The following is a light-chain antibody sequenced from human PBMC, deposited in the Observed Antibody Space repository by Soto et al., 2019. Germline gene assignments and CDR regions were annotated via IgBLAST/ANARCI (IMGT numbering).Light chain of an antibody. J-gene: IGKJ4*01. CDR3: QPYYSYPLT. Sequence: DIQMTQSPSTLSASVGDRVTITCRASQSISSWLAWYQQKPGKAPKLLIYKASSLESGVQSRFSRRGSGTKFHFTISRLQADDFATYYCQPYYSYPLTFGGGTKVDIK. V-gene: IGKV1-5*03. CDR1: QSISSW. CDR2: KAS.